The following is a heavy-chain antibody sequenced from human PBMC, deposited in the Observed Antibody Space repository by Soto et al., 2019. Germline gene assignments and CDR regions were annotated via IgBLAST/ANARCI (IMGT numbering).Heavy chain of an antibody. J-gene: IGHJ5*02. V-gene: IGHV1-69*13. Sequence: SVKVSCKASGGTFSSYAISWVRQAPGQGLEWMGGIIPIFGTANYAQKFQGRVTITADESTSTAYMELSSLRSEDTAVYYCASRQWLVLVGGWFDPWGQGTLVTVSS. CDR3: ASRQWLVLVGGWFDP. D-gene: IGHD6-19*01. CDR1: GGTFSSYA. CDR2: IIPIFGTA.